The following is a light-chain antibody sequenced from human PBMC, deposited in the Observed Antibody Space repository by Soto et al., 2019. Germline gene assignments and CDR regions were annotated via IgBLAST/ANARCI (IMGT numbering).Light chain of an antibody. V-gene: IGLV2-14*01. CDR1: SSDVGGYNY. J-gene: IGLJ2*01. CDR2: DVS. CDR3: SSYTSSSTVV. Sequence: QSALTQPASVSGSPGQSITISCTRTSSDVGGYNYVSWYQQHPGKAPKVMIYDVSDRPSGVSNRFSGSKSGNTASLTISGLQAEDEADYYCSSYTSSSTVVFGGGTKLTVL.